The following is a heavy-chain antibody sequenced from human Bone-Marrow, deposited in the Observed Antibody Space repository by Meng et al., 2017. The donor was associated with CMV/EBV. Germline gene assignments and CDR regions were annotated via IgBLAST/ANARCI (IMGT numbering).Heavy chain of an antibody. CDR3: ARDYDFWSGYSGYDYYYGRDV. CDR2: INPNSGGT. J-gene: IGHJ6*02. V-gene: IGHV1-2*02. D-gene: IGHD3-3*01. Sequence: ASVKVSCKASGYTFTGYYMHWVRQAPGQGLEWMGWINPNSGGTNYAQKFQGRVTMTRDTSISTAYMELSRLRSDDTAVYYCARDYDFWSGYSGYDYYYGRDVWGQGTTVAVSS. CDR1: GYTFTGYY.